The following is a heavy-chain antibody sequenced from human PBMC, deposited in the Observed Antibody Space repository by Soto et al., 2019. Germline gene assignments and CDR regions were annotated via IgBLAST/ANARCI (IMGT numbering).Heavy chain of an antibody. Sequence: SETLSLTCTVSGGSISSSSYYWGWIRQPPGKGLEWIGSIYYSGSTYYNPSLKSRVTISVDTSKNQFSLKLSSVTAADTAVYYCARHGIEKYYFDYWGQGTLVTVSS. J-gene: IGHJ4*02. D-gene: IGHD2-21*01. CDR3: ARHGIEKYYFDY. CDR2: IYYSGST. CDR1: GGSISSSSYY. V-gene: IGHV4-39*01.